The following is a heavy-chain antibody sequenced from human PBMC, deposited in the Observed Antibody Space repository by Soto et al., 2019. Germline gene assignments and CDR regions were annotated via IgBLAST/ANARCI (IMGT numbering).Heavy chain of an antibody. Sequence: SETLSLTCTVSGDSMDGFYWNWIRQPPGKGLEWIGYVDYTGNTNYNPSLRSRVSISIDTSKNQFSLQLSSAIAADTAIYYCARDATLRHWGHGTLVTVSS. CDR1: GDSMDGFY. CDR2: VDYTGNT. D-gene: IGHD2-15*01. CDR3: ARDATLRH. V-gene: IGHV4-59*01. J-gene: IGHJ4*01.